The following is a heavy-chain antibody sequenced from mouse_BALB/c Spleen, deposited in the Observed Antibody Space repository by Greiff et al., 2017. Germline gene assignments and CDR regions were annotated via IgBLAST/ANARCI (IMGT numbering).Heavy chain of an antibody. V-gene: IGHV3-8*02. Sequence: EVKVEESGPSLVKPSQTLSLTCSVTGDSITSGYWNWIRKFPGNKLEYMGYISYSGSTYYNPSLKSRISITRDTSKNQYYLQLNSVTTEDTATYYCARKGLLRDYFDYWGQGTTLTVSS. D-gene: IGHD2-10*01. CDR2: ISYSGST. CDR3: ARKGLLRDYFDY. J-gene: IGHJ2*01. CDR1: GDSITSGY.